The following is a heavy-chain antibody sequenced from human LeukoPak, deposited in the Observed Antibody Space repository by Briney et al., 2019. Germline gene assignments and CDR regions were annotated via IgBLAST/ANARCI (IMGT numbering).Heavy chain of an antibody. CDR2: ISSSGSTI. CDR1: GFTFSSYE. CDR3: ARTLGYYYGMDV. J-gene: IGHJ6*02. V-gene: IGHV3-48*03. Sequence: GGSLRLSCAASGFTFSSYEMNWVRQAPGKGLEWVSYISSSGSTIYYADSVKGRFTIPRDNAKNSLYLQMNSLRAEDTAVYYCARTLGYYYGMDVWGQGTTVTVSS.